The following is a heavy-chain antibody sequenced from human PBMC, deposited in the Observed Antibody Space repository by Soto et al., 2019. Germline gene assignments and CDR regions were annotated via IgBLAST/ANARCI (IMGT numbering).Heavy chain of an antibody. Sequence: EVQLVESGGGLVQPGGSLRLSCAASGFTFSSYSMNWVRQAPGKGLEWVSYISSSSSTIYYADSVKGRFTISRDNAKNSLYLQINSLRDEDTAVYYCARDGDQLHNWFDPWGQGTLVTVSS. J-gene: IGHJ5*02. CDR2: ISSSSSTI. CDR1: GFTFSSYS. CDR3: ARDGDQLHNWFDP. D-gene: IGHD2-2*01. V-gene: IGHV3-48*02.